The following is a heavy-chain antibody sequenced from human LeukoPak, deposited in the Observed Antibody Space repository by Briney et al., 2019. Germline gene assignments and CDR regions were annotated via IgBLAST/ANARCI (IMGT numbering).Heavy chain of an antibody. D-gene: IGHD2-8*01. CDR1: GFTFSSYA. V-gene: IGHV3-23*01. Sequence: PGGSLRLSCAASGFTFSSYAMSWVRQAPGKRLEWVSAISASGGSTYYADSVKGRFTISRHNSKNTLYLQMNSLRAEDTAVYYCARAMVSGAFDIWGQGTMVTVSS. CDR2: ISASGGST. J-gene: IGHJ3*02. CDR3: ARAMVSGAFDI.